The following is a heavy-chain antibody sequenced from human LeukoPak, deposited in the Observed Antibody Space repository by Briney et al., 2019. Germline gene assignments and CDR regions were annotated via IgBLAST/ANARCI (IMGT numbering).Heavy chain of an antibody. CDR1: GFTFSSYT. CDR2: ISTSSRYI. CDR3: ARATRGGYDGYFDY. V-gene: IGHV3-21*01. J-gene: IGHJ4*02. D-gene: IGHD5-12*01. Sequence: GGSLRLSCAASGFTFSSYTMNWVRQAPGKGLEWVSSISTSSRYIYYADSLKGRFTISRYNAKNSLYLQMNSLRAENTAVYYCARATRGGYDGYFDYWGQGTLVTVSS.